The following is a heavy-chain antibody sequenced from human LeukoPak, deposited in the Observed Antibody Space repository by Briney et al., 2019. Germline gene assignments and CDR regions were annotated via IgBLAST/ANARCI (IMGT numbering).Heavy chain of an antibody. CDR2: IYTSGST. CDR3: ARVSYDFWSADY. CDR1: GGSISSGSYY. D-gene: IGHD3-3*01. J-gene: IGHJ4*02. V-gene: IGHV4-61*02. Sequence: SETLSLTCTVSGGSISSGSYYRSWIRQPAGKGLEWIGRIYTSGSTNYNPSLKSRVTISVDTSKNQFSLKLSSVTAADTAVYYCARVSYDFWSADYWGQGTLVTVSS.